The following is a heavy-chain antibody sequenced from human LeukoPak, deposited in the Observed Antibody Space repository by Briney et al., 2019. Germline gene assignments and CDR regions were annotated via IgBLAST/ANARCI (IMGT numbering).Heavy chain of an antibody. V-gene: IGHV4-34*01. CDR3: VRSTGFGYDFWSGPLYYFDY. CDR2: INHSGST. D-gene: IGHD3-3*01. J-gene: IGHJ4*02. CDR1: GGSLSGYY. Sequence: PSETLSLTCAVYGGSLSGYYWSWIRQPPGKGLEWIGEINHSGSTNYNPSLKSRDTISVDTSKNQFSLKMRSVTPAHTPVCYCVRSTGFGYDFWSGPLYYFDYWGQGTLVTVSS.